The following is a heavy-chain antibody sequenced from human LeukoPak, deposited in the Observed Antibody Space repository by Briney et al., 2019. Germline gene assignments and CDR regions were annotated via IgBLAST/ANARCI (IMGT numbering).Heavy chain of an antibody. CDR3: ANENYYGSGSYADY. CDR2: ISYDGSNK. D-gene: IGHD3-10*01. CDR1: GFTFSSYG. J-gene: IGHJ4*02. Sequence: GGSLRLSCAASGFTFSSYGMHWVRQAPGKGLEWVALISYDGSNKYYADSVKGRFTISRDNSKNTLYLQMNSLRAEDTAAYYCANENYYGSGSYADYWGQGTLVTVSS. V-gene: IGHV3-30*18.